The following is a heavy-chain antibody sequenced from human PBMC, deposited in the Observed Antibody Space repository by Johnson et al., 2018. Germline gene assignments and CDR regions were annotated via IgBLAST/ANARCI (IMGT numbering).Heavy chain of an antibody. Sequence: QVQLVQSGAEVKKPGASVKVSCEASGYTFTNYDINWVRQAPGQGLEWMGWMNPNSDNTGYAQKFQGRVTMTRETSINTAYMELNSLRGEDTAVYYCAKDRCGGRTFYSFLDYWGQGTLVTVSS. D-gene: IGHD2-15*01. V-gene: IGHV1-8*01. J-gene: IGHJ4*02. CDR1: GYTFTNYD. CDR2: MNPNSDNT. CDR3: AKDRCGGRTFYSFLDY.